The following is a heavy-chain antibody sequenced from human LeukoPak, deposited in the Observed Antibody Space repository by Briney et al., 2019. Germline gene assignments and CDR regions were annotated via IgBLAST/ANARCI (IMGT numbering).Heavy chain of an antibody. CDR3: AKGGGYCSGGVCYGNAFDI. V-gene: IGHV3-30*02. D-gene: IGHD2-15*01. J-gene: IGHJ3*02. CDR2: IRYDGSDK. CDR1: GFSFSTYG. Sequence: GGSLRLSCAASGFSFSTYGFHWVRQAPGKGLEWVAFIRYDGSDKHYADSVKGRFTISRDNSKNTLYLQMNSLRAEDTAVYYCAKGGGYCSGGVCYGNAFDIWGQGTMVTVSS.